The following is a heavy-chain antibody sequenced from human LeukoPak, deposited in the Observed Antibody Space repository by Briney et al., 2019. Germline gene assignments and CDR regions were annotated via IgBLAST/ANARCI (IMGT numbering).Heavy chain of an antibody. D-gene: IGHD3-16*02. Sequence: GGPLRLSCAASGFTFSNHWMHWVRQAPGKALVWVSRINSDGNSTSYADSVKGRFTISRDNANNTLYLEMNSVRAEDTAVYYCARLPYRTGTIDHWGQGTLVTVSS. CDR3: ARLPYRTGTIDH. J-gene: IGHJ4*02. CDR1: GFTFSNHW. V-gene: IGHV3-74*01. CDR2: INSDGNST.